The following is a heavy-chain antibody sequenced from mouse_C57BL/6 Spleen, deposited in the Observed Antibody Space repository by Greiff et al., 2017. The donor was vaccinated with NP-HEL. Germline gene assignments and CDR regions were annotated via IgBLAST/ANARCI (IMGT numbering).Heavy chain of an antibody. V-gene: IGHV1-54*01. CDR3: ARSYGNYYYFDY. J-gene: IGHJ2*01. CDR1: GYAFTNYL. Sequence: QVQLQQSGAELVRPGTSVKVSCKASGYAFTNYLIEWVKQRPGQGLEWIGVINPGSGGTNYNEKFKGKATLTADKSSSTAYMQLSSLTSEDSAVYFCARSYGNYYYFDYWGQGTTLTVSS. CDR2: INPGSGGT. D-gene: IGHD2-1*01.